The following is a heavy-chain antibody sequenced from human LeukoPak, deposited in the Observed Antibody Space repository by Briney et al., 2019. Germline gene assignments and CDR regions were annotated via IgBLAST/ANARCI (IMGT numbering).Heavy chain of an antibody. V-gene: IGHV5-51*01. J-gene: IGHJ3*01. CDR2: VYPGDYDT. CDR1: GYFITNYL. CDR3: ARRRYCSERSCYGGVDAFDV. Sequence: EPLKISCRGSGYFITNYLVGWALQMARKGVEWRGIVYPGDYDTTYRQCFEGQVTISADKSISTAYLQWSSLKASDSAMYYCARRRYCSERSCYGGVDAFDVWGQGTMVTVSS. D-gene: IGHD2-15*01.